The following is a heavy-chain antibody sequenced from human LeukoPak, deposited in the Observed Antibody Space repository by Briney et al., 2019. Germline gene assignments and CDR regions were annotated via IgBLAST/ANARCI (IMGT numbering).Heavy chain of an antibody. CDR2: ISGSGANT. Sequence: PGGSLRLSCTASKFTFSNYEMNWVRQAPGKGLEWPSKISGSGANTHYADSVKGRFTISRDNAKNSLSLQMNSLRVEDTALYFCARGSGSGDIANWGQGTLVTVSS. J-gene: IGHJ4*02. V-gene: IGHV3-48*03. D-gene: IGHD2-15*01. CDR1: KFTFSNYE. CDR3: ARGSGSGDIAN.